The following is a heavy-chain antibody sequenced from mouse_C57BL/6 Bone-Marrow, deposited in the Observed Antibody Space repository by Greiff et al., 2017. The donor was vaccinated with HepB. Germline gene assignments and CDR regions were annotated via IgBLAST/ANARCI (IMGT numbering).Heavy chain of an antibody. J-gene: IGHJ1*03. CDR1: GFSLTSYA. CDR2: IWTGGGT. Sequence: VKLVESGPGLVAPSQSLSITCTVSGFSLTSYAISWVRQPPGKGLEWLGVIWTGGGTNYNSALKSRLSISKDNSKSQVFLKMNSLQTDDTARYYCARNTVVAPYWYFDVWGTGTTVTVSS. D-gene: IGHD1-1*01. CDR3: ARNTVVAPYWYFDV. V-gene: IGHV2-9-1*01.